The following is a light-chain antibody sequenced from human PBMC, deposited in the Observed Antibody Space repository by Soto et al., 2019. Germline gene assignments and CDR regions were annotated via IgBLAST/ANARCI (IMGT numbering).Light chain of an antibody. Sequence: QSALTQPASVSGSPGQSITISCTGTSSDVGSYNLVSWYQQHPGKAPKLMIYEGSKRPSGVSNRFSGSKSVNTASLTISGLQAEDEADYYCCSYAGSSTLVFGGGTNLTVL. J-gene: IGLJ2*01. V-gene: IGLV2-23*01. CDR1: SSDVGSYNL. CDR3: CSYAGSSTLV. CDR2: EGS.